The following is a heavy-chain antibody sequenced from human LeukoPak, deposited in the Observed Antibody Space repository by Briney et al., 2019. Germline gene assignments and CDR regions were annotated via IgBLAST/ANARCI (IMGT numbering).Heavy chain of an antibody. Sequence: GGSLRLSCGASGFTFSSHWMHWVRQAPGKGLVWVSHIHTGGTTTSYADSVKGRFTISRDNAKNTLYLQMNSLGAEDTAVYYCARGGSWGVFDYWARESWSPSPQ. D-gene: IGHD3-16*01. V-gene: IGHV3-74*01. J-gene: IGHJ4*02. CDR3: ARGGSWGVFDY. CDR2: IHTGGTTT. CDR1: GFTFSSHW.